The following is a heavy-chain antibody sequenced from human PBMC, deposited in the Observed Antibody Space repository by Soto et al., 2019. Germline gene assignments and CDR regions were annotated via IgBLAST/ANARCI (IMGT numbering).Heavy chain of an antibody. V-gene: IGHV4-31*03. CDR3: ARDTGLSGQTTH. Sequence: QVQLQESGPGLVKPSQTLSLTCTVSGDSISSNYYWSWIRQHPGKGLEWIGYIHYSGSTYYNPSLKSRVTISGDTSQNQFSLKLSSVTAADTAVYFCARDTGLSGQTTHWGQGTQVTVSS. J-gene: IGHJ4*02. D-gene: IGHD2-8*02. CDR1: GDSISSNYY. CDR2: IHYSGST.